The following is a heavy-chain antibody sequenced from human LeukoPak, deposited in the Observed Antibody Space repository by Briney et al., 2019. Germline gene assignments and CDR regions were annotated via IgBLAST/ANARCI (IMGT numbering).Heavy chain of an antibody. Sequence: GGSLRLSCAASGFTFSNYEMTWVRQAPGKGLEWISYISTSGSKTSHADSVKGRFTISRDDSKNSLYLQMNSLRAEDAAVYYCARRYMATSAEDFDYWGQGTLVTVSS. CDR1: GFTFSNYE. J-gene: IGHJ4*02. V-gene: IGHV3-48*03. CDR3: ARRYMATSAEDFDY. CDR2: ISTSGSKT. D-gene: IGHD5-24*01.